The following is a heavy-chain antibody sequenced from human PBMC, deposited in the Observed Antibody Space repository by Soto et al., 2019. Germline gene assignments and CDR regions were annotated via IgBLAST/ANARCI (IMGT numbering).Heavy chain of an antibody. D-gene: IGHD5-18*01. Sequence: SETLSLTCTVSGGSINNGGYYWNWIRQSPGKGLEWIGYIYSSGSTHYNPSLQNRVTISIDTSKNQVSLKVNSVTAADTAVYYCARDHPHSYGVYYFDYWGQGTPVTVSS. CDR3: ARDHPHSYGVYYFDY. J-gene: IGHJ4*02. V-gene: IGHV4-61*08. CDR2: IYSSGST. CDR1: GGSINNGGYY.